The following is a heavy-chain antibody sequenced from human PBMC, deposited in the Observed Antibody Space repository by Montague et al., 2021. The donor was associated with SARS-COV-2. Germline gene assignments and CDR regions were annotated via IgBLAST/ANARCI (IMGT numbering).Heavy chain of an antibody. CDR1: GYSFTSYW. V-gene: IGHV5-51*01. CDR2: IYPDDSDT. D-gene: IGHD3-10*01. CDR3: ARLSYYGSGSYPFDY. Sequence: QSVAEVKTPGESLKISCKGSGYSFTSYWVGWVRQMPGKGLEWMGIIYPDDSDTRYSPSFQGQVTISADKSISTAYLQWSSLKASDTAMYYCARLSYYGSGSYPFDYWGQGTLVTVSS. J-gene: IGHJ4*02.